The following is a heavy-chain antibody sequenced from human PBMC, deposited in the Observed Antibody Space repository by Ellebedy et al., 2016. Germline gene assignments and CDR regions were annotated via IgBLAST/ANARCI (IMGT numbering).Heavy chain of an antibody. J-gene: IGHJ4*02. Sequence: GESLKISXAASGFTFSSYDMHWVRQATGKGLEWVSAIGTAGDTYYPGSVKGRFTISRENAKNSLYLQMNSLRAGDTAVYYCARSTRYCSSTSCYELDYWGQGTLVTVSS. D-gene: IGHD2-2*01. V-gene: IGHV3-13*01. CDR2: IGTAGDT. CDR3: ARSTRYCSSTSCYELDY. CDR1: GFTFSSYD.